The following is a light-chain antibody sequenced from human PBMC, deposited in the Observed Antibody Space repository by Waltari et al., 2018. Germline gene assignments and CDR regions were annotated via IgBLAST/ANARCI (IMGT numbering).Light chain of an antibody. V-gene: IGKV1-39*01. Sequence: DIQMTQSPSSLSASVGDRVTITCRASQSISSYLNWYQQKPGKAPKLLIYAASSLQSGVPSRSSGSGSGTDFTLTISSLQPEDFATYYCQQSYSTLVTFGQGTKVEIK. CDR1: QSISSY. CDR3: QQSYSTLVT. J-gene: IGKJ1*01. CDR2: AAS.